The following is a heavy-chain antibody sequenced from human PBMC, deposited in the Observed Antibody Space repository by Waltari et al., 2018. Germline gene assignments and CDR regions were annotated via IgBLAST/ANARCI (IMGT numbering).Heavy chain of an antibody. CDR2: IYYSGST. V-gene: IGHV4-31*03. D-gene: IGHD6-19*01. CDR1: GGSISSGGYY. Sequence: QVQLQESGPGLVKPSQTLSLTCTVSGGSISSGGYYWSWIRQHPGKGLEWIGYIYYSGSTYYNPSLKSRVTISVDTSKNQFSLKLSSVTAADTAVYYCARDLSWLVYGRPWYFDLWGRGTLVTVSS. CDR3: ARDLSWLVYGRPWYFDL. J-gene: IGHJ2*01.